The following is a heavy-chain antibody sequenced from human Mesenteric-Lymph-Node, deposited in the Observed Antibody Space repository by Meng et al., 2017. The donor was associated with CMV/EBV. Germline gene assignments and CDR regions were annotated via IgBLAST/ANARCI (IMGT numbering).Heavy chain of an antibody. CDR1: GFTFRSYT. D-gene: IGHD2-2*01. CDR3: ARGQLLSDYYYYGMDV. Sequence: GESLKISCAGSGFTFRSYTINWVRQAPGKGLEWVSSINSDSSYIHYADSVKGRFTISRDNAKNSLYLQMNSLRAEDTAVYYCARGQLLSDYYYYGMDVWGQGTTVTVSS. CDR2: INSDSSYI. V-gene: IGHV3-21*01. J-gene: IGHJ6*02.